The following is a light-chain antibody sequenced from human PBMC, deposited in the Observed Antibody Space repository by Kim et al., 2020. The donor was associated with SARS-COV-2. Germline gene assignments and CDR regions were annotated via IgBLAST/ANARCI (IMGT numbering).Light chain of an antibody. V-gene: IGKV1-6*01. CDR2: VTS. Sequence: VSVGDRVTITCRASQDIRNDLGWYQQKPGKAPKLLIYVTSSLQSGVPTRFSGSRSGTDFTLTINSLQPEDFATYYCLQDYDYPLTFGGGTKVDIK. CDR3: LQDYDYPLT. J-gene: IGKJ4*01. CDR1: QDIRND.